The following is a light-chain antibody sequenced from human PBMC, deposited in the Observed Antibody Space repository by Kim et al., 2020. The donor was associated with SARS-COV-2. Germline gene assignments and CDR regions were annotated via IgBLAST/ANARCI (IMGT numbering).Light chain of an antibody. V-gene: IGKV3-20*01. Sequence: EIVLTQSPGTLSLSPGDRVTLSCRASQRVSSNFLAWFQQRPGQAPRLLIYGASTRATGIPDRFSGSGSGTDFTLTISRLEPEDFAVYYCQQYDKTPLYTFGQRTKLEI. J-gene: IGKJ2*01. CDR1: QRVSSNF. CDR2: GAS. CDR3: QQYDKTPLYT.